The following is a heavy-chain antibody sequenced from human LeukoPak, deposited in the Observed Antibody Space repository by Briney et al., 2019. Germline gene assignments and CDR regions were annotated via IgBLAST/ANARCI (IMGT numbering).Heavy chain of an antibody. CDR2: IIEGGDLK. Sequence: GGSLRLSCAASGFTFSSYAMSWVRQAPGKGLAWVANIIEGGDLKYYVDSVKGRFTISRDNTKNSLYLQMKSLRADDTAVYYCARVGKNGWDFDHWGQGTLVTVSS. D-gene: IGHD6-19*01. V-gene: IGHV3-7*01. J-gene: IGHJ4*02. CDR3: ARVGKNGWDFDH. CDR1: GFTFSSYA.